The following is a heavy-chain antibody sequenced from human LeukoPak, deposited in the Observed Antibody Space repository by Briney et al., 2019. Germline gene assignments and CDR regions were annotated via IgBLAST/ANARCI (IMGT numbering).Heavy chain of an antibody. CDR2: IYYSGST. J-gene: IGHJ4*02. V-gene: IGHV4-59*08. D-gene: IGHD6-19*01. CDR3: ARHSIESGWFYFDY. Sequence: SETLSLTCTVSGGSISSYYWSWIRQPPGKGLEWIGYIYYSGSTNYNPSLKSRVTISVDTSKNQFSLKLSSVTAADTAVYYCARHSIESGWFYFDYWGQGTLVTVSS. CDR1: GGSISSYY.